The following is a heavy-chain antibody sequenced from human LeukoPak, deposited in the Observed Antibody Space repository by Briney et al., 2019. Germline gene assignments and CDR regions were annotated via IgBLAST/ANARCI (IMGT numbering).Heavy chain of an antibody. CDR1: GYTFTGYY. J-gene: IGHJ3*02. CDR2: INPNSGGT. V-gene: IGHV1-2*02. Sequence: ASVKVSCKASGYTFTGYYMHWVRQAPGQGLEWMGWINPNSGGTNYAQKFQGRVTMTRDTSISTAYMELSRLRSDDTAVYYCARDLPWIMITFGGVIATGAFDIWGQGTMVTVSS. CDR3: ARDLPWIMITFGGVIATGAFDI. D-gene: IGHD3-16*02.